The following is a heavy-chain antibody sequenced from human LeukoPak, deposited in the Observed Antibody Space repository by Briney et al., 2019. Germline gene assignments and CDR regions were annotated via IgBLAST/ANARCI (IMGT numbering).Heavy chain of an antibody. Sequence: ASVTVSFKASGYTFTNFGIRWVRPAPGQGPEWMGWISAYNGNTNYIQKFQGRVTMTTDTSTNTAYMELRSLTSDDTAVYYCARDLGLDTTMIFFDFWGQGTLVTVSS. J-gene: IGHJ4*02. CDR2: ISAYNGNT. CDR3: ARDLGLDTTMIFFDF. CDR1: GYTFTNFG. V-gene: IGHV1-18*01. D-gene: IGHD5-18*01.